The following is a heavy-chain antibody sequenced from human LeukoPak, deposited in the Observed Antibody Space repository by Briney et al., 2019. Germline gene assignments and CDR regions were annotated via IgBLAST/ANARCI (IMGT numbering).Heavy chain of an antibody. CDR3: ARGSGDY. Sequence: SETLSLTCTVSGGSLSSYYWSWLRQPPGKGLEWIGYIYYSGSTNYNPSLKSRVTISVDTSKNQFSLKLSSVTAADTAVYYCARGSGDYWGQGTLVTVSS. V-gene: IGHV4-59*08. J-gene: IGHJ4*02. CDR2: IYYSGST. CDR1: GGSLSSYY. D-gene: IGHD1-26*01.